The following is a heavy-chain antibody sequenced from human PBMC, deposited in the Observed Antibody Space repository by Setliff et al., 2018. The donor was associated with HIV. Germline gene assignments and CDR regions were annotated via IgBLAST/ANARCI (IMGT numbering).Heavy chain of an antibody. J-gene: IGHJ5*02. V-gene: IGHV3-21*01. D-gene: IGHD6-19*01. Sequence: PGGSLRLSCAASGFTFSSYSMNWVRQAPGKGLEWVSSISSSSSYIYYADSVKGRFTISRDNAKNSLYLQMNSLRAEDTAVYYCARTGIAVAGTHSYNWFDPWGQGTLVTVSS. CDR3: ARTGIAVAGTHSYNWFDP. CDR1: GFTFSSYS. CDR2: ISSSSSYI.